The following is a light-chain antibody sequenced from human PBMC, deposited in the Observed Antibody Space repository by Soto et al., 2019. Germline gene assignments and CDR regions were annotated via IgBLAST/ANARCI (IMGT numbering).Light chain of an antibody. CDR1: QSVKNN. J-gene: IGKJ1*01. V-gene: IGKV3-15*01. CDR2: GAS. CDR3: QHYNNWPPWT. Sequence: EIVMTQSPATLSVSPGERVTLSCRASQSVKNNLAWYQQKFGQAPRLLIYGASTRATGVPARFSGSGSGTAFTPIISSMQAEDVAVYYCQHYNNWPPWTFGQGTKVEI.